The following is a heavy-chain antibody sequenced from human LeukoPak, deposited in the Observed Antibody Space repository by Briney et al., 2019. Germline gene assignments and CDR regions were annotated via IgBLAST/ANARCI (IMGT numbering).Heavy chain of an antibody. CDR1: GGSFSGYY. D-gene: IGHD5-18*01. Sequence: PPETLSLTCAVYGGSFSGYYWSWIRQPPGKGLEWIGEINHSGSTNYNPSLKSRVTISVDTSKNQFSLKLSSVTAADTAVYYCARHNRGHSYGYLGSWFDPWGQGTLVTVSS. V-gene: IGHV4-34*01. CDR3: ARHNRGHSYGYLGSWFDP. CDR2: INHSGST. J-gene: IGHJ5*02.